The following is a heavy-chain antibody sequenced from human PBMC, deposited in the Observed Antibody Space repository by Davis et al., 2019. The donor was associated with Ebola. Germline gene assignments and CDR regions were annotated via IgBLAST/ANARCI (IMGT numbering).Heavy chain of an antibody. V-gene: IGHV4-39*01. CDR1: GGSISSTNYY. D-gene: IGHD6-13*01. Sequence: SETLSLTCSASGGSISSTNYYWGWIRQPPGKGLEWIGSINYSGTTYYNPSLKSRVTISVDTAKNQFSLILSSVIAADTAVYYCVRADSSSWLTFDYWGQGTLVTVSS. J-gene: IGHJ4*02. CDR2: INYSGTT. CDR3: VRADSSSWLTFDY.